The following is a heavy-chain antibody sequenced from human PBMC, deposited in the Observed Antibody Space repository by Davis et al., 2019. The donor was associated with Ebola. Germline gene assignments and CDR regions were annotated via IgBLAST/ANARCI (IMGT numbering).Heavy chain of an antibody. V-gene: IGHV4-39*07. CDR1: GGSISSTTYY. D-gene: IGHD3-22*01. CDR2: IYYTGRT. CDR3: ARVPLIYYDSSGYYWDY. Sequence: SETLSLTCTVSGGSISSTTYYWGWIRQPPGKGLEWIGNIYYTGRTNYNPSLKSRVTISVDTSKNQFSLKLSSVTAADTAVYYCARVPLIYYDSSGYYWDYWGQGTLVTVSS. J-gene: IGHJ4*02.